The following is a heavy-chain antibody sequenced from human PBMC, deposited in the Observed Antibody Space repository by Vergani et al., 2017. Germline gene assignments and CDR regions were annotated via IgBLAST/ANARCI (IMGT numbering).Heavy chain of an antibody. Sequence: EVPLVQSGAEVKKPGESLKISCKGSGYSFTSYWIGWVRQMPWKGLEWMGIIYPGDSDTRYSPSFQGQVTISADKSVSTAYLQWSSLKASDTAMYYCARRYKAVAGHNKDYFDYWGQGTLVTVSS. J-gene: IGHJ4*02. D-gene: IGHD6-19*01. CDR2: IYPGDSDT. CDR1: GYSFTSYW. CDR3: ARRYKAVAGHNKDYFDY. V-gene: IGHV5-51*01.